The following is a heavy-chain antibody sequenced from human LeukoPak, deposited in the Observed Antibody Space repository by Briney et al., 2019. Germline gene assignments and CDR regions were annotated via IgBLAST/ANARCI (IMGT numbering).Heavy chain of an antibody. CDR2: IKQDGSEK. CDR3: AREAAAAHPDY. Sequence: PGGSLRLSCAASGFIFSSYWMSWVRQAPGKGLEWVANIKQDGSEKYYVDSVKGRFTISRDNAKNSLYLQMNSLRAEDTAVYYCAREAAAAHPDYWGQEPWSSSPQ. D-gene: IGHD6-13*01. CDR1: GFIFSSYW. J-gene: IGHJ4*01. V-gene: IGHV3-7*05.